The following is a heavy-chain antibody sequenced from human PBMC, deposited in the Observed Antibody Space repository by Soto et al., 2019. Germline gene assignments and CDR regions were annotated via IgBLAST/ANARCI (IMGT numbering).Heavy chain of an antibody. Sequence: EVQSVESGGGLVKPGGSLRLSCAASGFTFSIYAMNWVRQAPGKGLEWVSSISSSSSSIYYADSVKGRFTISRDNAENSLYLQMNSLRAEDTAVYYCARVGQYYYNVMDVWGHGTTVTVSS. J-gene: IGHJ6*02. CDR1: GFTFSIYA. V-gene: IGHV3-21*01. CDR2: ISSSSSSI. CDR3: ARVGQYYYNVMDV.